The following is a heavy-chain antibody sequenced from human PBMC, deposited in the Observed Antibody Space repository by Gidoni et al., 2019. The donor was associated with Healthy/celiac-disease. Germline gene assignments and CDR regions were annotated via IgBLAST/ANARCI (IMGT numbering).Heavy chain of an antibody. CDR3: ARLYSGVRYYYDSSGYYLGLIDY. D-gene: IGHD3-22*01. Sequence: QLQLQESGPGLVKPSETLSLTCTVSGGSSSSSSYYWGWIRQPPGKGLEWLGSIHYSGSTYSTPSLKSRVTISVDTSTNHFSLKLSSVTAAATAVYYCARLYSGVRYYYDSSGYYLGLIDYWGQGTLVTVSS. V-gene: IGHV4-39*02. J-gene: IGHJ4*02. CDR1: GGSSSSSSYY. CDR2: IHYSGST.